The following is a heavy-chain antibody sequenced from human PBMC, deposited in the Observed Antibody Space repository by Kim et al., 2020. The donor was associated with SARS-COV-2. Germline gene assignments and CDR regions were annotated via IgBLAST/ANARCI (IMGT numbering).Heavy chain of an antibody. CDR1: GFTFSSYG. J-gene: IGHJ4*02. D-gene: IGHD6-13*01. CDR3: ARGPLYSSSWEDLDY. V-gene: IGHV3-33*01. Sequence: GGSLRLSCAASGFTFSSYGMHWVRQAPGKGLEWVAVIWYDGGNKYYADSVKGRFTISRDNSKNTLYVQMNSLRVEDTAVYYCARGPLYSSSWEDLDYWGQGTLVTVSS. CDR2: IWYDGGNK.